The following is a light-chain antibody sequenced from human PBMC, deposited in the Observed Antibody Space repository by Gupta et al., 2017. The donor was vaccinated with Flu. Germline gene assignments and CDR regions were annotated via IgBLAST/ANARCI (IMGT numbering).Light chain of an antibody. CDR1: QSVSSN. CDR3: QQYNNWPQT. J-gene: IGKJ1*01. V-gene: IGKV3-15*01. Sequence: EIVMTQSPATLSVSPGERATLSCRASQSVSSNLAWYQQKPGQAPRLFIYGASTRATGIPARFSGSGSGTEFNLTISSLQSEDFAVYYCQQYNNWPQTFGQGTKVEIK. CDR2: GAS.